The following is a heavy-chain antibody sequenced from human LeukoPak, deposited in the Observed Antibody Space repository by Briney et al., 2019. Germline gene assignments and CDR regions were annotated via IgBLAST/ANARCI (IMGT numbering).Heavy chain of an antibody. CDR3: ARGLYGSGRRSPMAH. J-gene: IGHJ3*01. D-gene: IGHD3-10*01. CDR1: GFPFHNYW. Sequence: PGGSLSLSCAASGFPFHNYWMTWVRQAPGKGLEWMANINQDENEKYYLDSVKGRFTISRDNAETSLFLQMTSLRVEDTAIYYCARGLYGSGRRSPMAHWGPGTLASVSS. V-gene: IGHV3-7*01. CDR2: INQDENEK.